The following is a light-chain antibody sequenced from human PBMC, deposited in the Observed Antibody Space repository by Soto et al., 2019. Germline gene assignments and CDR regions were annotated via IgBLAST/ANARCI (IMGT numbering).Light chain of an antibody. CDR2: AAS. CDR3: QQADSLPIT. Sequence: DIQMTQSPSSLSASLGDRVTITCRASQSISSYLNWYQHKPGKAPKLLIYAASSLQSGVPSRFSGSGSGTDFTLTISSLQPEDVATYYCQQADSLPITFGQGTRLEIK. CDR1: QSISSY. J-gene: IGKJ5*01. V-gene: IGKV1-39*01.